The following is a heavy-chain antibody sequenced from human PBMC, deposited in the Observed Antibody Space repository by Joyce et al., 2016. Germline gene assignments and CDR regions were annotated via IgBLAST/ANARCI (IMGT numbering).Heavy chain of an antibody. J-gene: IGHJ5*02. CDR2: IYYSGST. D-gene: IGHD6-19*01. CDR1: SSSSFY. Sequence: SSSSFYGGWIRQPPGKGLEWIGSIYYSGSTYYNPSLKSRVTISVDTSKYHFSLKLTSLTAADTAVYYCARQSVAATRFSDWFDPWGQGTLVTVSS. CDR3: ARQSVAATRFSDWFDP. V-gene: IGHV4-39*01.